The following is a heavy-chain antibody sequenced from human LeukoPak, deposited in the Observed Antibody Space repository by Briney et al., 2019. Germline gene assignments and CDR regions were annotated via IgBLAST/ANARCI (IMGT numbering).Heavy chain of an antibody. V-gene: IGHV1-69*13. J-gene: IGHJ4*02. CDR3: ARDQGYSSGWYHY. CDR1: GGTFSSYA. D-gene: IGHD6-19*01. CDR2: IIPIFGTA. Sequence: ASVNVSCKASGGTFSSYAISWVRQAPGQGHEWMGGIIPIFGTANYAQKFQGRVTITADESTSTAYMELSSLRSEDTAVYYCARDQGYSSGWYHYWGQGTLVTVSS.